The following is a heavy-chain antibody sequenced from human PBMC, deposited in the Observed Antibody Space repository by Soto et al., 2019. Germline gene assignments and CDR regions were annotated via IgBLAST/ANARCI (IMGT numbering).Heavy chain of an antibody. CDR2: ISGSGGST. CDR3: AKASDSGNFYYYYYGMDV. Sequence: VQLLESGGGLVQPGGSLRLSCAASGFTFSSYAMSWVRQAPGKGLEWVSAISGSGGSTYYADSVKGRFTISRDNSKNTLYLQMNSLRAEDTAVYYCAKASDSGNFYYYYYGMDVWGQGTTVTVSS. V-gene: IGHV3-23*01. CDR1: GFTFSSYA. D-gene: IGHD3-10*01. J-gene: IGHJ6*02.